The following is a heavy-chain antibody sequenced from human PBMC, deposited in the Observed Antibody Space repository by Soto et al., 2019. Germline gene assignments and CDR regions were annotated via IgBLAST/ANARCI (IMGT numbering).Heavy chain of an antibody. D-gene: IGHD6-6*01. CDR1: NGSISTTRYN. J-gene: IGHJ4*02. CDR2: SYYTGST. CDR3: ATHGSF. Sequence: QMQLQESGPGLVKPSETLSLICTVSNGSISTTRYNWGWIRQSPGKGLEWIVTSYYTGSTSYNPSLKNLVTIAVYTSKNHFSPNQTSVTAADTAVYYCATHGSFCGQGTLVIVYS. V-gene: IGHV4-39*01.